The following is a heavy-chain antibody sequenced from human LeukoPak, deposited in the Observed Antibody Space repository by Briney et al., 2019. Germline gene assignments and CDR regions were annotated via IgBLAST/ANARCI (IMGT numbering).Heavy chain of an antibody. J-gene: IGHJ4*02. V-gene: IGHV3-48*03. Sequence: GGSLRLSCAASGFTFSSYEMNWVRQAPGKGLEWVSYISSSGSTIYYADSVKGRFTISRDNAKNSLYLQMNGLRAEDTAIYYCARDYQYGYSTNWYHLPQIDYWGQGTLVTVSS. CDR1: GFTFSSYE. CDR3: ARDYQYGYSTNWYHLPQIDY. CDR2: ISSSGSTI. D-gene: IGHD2/OR15-2a*01.